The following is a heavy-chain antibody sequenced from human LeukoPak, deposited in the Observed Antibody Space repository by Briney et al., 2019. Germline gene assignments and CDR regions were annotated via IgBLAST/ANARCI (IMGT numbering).Heavy chain of an antibody. J-gene: IGHJ6*03. V-gene: IGHV4-59*01. D-gene: IGHD3-22*01. Sequence: PSETLSLTCNVSGGSISTYYWSWIRQPPGKGLEWIGYIHYSGSTNYNPSLKSRVTMSVDTYKNQFSLKLSSVTAADTAVYYCARRVVTLASYYFYMDVWGKGTTVSVSS. CDR1: GGSISTYY. CDR3: ARRVVTLASYYFYMDV. CDR2: IHYSGST.